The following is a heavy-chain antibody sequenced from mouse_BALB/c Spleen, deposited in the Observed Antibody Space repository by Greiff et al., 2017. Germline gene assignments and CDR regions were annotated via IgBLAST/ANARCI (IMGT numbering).Heavy chain of an antibody. D-gene: IGHD1-2*01. CDR3: ARNLGITTAPPFAY. V-gene: IGHV2-6-7*01. Sequence: VQRVESGPGLVAPSQSLSITCTVSGFSLTGYGVNWVRQPPGKGLEWLGMIWGDGSTDYNSALKSRLSISKDNSKSQVFFKMNSLQADDTAIYYCARNLGITTAPPFAYWGQGTLVTVSA. J-gene: IGHJ3*01. CDR1: GFSLTGYG. CDR2: IWGDGST.